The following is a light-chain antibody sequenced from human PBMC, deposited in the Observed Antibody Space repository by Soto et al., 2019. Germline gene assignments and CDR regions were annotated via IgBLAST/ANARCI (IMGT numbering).Light chain of an antibody. CDR2: DVR. Sequence: QSVLTQPGSVSGSPGQSITISCSGTSRDVGAYNLVSWYQQRPGKAPKLLIYDVRNRPSGLSYRFSGSKSGNTASLTISSLLPEDEADYFCSSFSSRNTLVFGGGTKLTVL. CDR3: SSFSSRNTLV. J-gene: IGLJ2*01. CDR1: SRDVGAYNL. V-gene: IGLV2-14*03.